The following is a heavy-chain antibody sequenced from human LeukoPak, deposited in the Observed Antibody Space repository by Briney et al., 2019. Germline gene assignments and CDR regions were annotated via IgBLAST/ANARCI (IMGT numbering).Heavy chain of an antibody. V-gene: IGHV3-23*01. CDR1: GFTFSSYA. D-gene: IGHD5-24*01. CDR2: ISGSGGST. Sequence: GGSLRLSCAASGFTFSSYAMSWVRQAPGKGLEWVSAISGSGGSTYYADSVKGRFTISRDNSKNTLYLQMNSLRAEDTAVYYCARGGDGYNFGTDYWGQGTLVTVSS. CDR3: ARGGDGYNFGTDY. J-gene: IGHJ4*02.